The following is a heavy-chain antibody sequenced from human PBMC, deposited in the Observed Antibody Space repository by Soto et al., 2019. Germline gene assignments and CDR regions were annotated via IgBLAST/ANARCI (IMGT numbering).Heavy chain of an antibody. CDR3: ARAADYDFWSGFQPNYYYYGMDV. CDR1: GFTFGSYE. CDR2: ISSSGSTI. Sequence: QPGGCLRLSSAASGFTFGSYEVDWVRQVQRRGLEWVAYISSSGSTIYYADSVKGRFTISRDNAKNSLYLQMNSLRAEDTAVYYCARAADYDFWSGFQPNYYYYGMDVWGQGTTVTVSS. D-gene: IGHD3-3*01. V-gene: IGHV3-48*03. J-gene: IGHJ6*02.